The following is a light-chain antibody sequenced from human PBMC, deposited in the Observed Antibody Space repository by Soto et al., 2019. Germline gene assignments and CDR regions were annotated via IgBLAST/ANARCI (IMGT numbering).Light chain of an antibody. CDR3: MQALQTLLMYT. J-gene: IGKJ2*01. CDR1: QSLLHSNGYNY. V-gene: IGKV2-28*01. Sequence: DIVMTQSPLSLPVTPGEPASISCRSSQSLLHSNGYNYLDWYLQKPGQSPQLLIYLGSNRASGVPDRFSGSGSGTDFILKISRVEAEDVGVYYCMQALQTLLMYTFGQGTKLEIK. CDR2: LGS.